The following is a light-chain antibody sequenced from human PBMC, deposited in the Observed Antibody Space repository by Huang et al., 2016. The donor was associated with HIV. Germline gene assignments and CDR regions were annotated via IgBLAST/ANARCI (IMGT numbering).Light chain of an antibody. J-gene: IGKJ3*01. CDR1: QSVSRTF. V-gene: IGKV3-20*01. Sequence: EIVLTQSPGPLSLSPGERATLSCRASQSVSRTFLVWFQQKPGQAPRLLIDGASSRATGIPDRFSGSGSGTDFTLTISRLEPEDFAVYYCQHYSDARCTFGPGTKVDIK. CDR3: QHYSDARCT. CDR2: GAS.